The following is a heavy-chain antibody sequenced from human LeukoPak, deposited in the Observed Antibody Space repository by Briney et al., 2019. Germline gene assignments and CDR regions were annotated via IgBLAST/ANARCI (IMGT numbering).Heavy chain of an antibody. J-gene: IGHJ5*02. CDR3: ARERLVLHKGWFDP. CDR2: IYYSGST. CDR1: GGSISSGDYY. D-gene: IGHD6-6*01. V-gene: IGHV4-30-4*08. Sequence: SQTLSLTCTVSGGSISSGDYYWSWIRQPPGKGLEWIGYIYYSGSTYYNPSLKSRVTISVDTPKNQFSLKLSSVTAADTAVYYCARERLVLHKGWFDPWGQGTLVTVSS.